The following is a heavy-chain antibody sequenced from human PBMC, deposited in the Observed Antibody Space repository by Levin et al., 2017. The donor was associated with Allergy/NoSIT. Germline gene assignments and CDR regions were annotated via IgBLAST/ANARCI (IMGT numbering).Heavy chain of an antibody. Sequence: AGGSLRLSCQGSGHSFTSHWVGWVRQMPGKGLEWMGIFNPGDSTTRYSPSFQGQVTISVDKSISIAYLQWSSLEASDTAMYYCASHSVDGAFDIWGQGTLVTVPS. D-gene: IGHD2-21*01. CDR2: FNPGDSTT. V-gene: IGHV5-51*01. CDR1: GHSFTSHW. J-gene: IGHJ3*02. CDR3: ASHSVDGAFDI.